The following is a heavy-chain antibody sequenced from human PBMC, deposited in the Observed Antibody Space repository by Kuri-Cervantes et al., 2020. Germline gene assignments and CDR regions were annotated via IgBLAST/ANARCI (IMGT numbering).Heavy chain of an antibody. CDR2: THHSGGT. CDR3: AREGVVGTSRNFFDS. V-gene: IGHV4-34*01. D-gene: IGHD1-26*01. CDR1: GFTFSDYY. J-gene: IGHJ4*02. Sequence: ESLKISCAASGFTFSDYYMSWIRQAPGKGLEWIGETHHSGGTNYNPSLKSRVTISADTSKNQVSLNLRSVTAADTAVYYCAREGVVGTSRNFFDSWGQGTLVTVSS.